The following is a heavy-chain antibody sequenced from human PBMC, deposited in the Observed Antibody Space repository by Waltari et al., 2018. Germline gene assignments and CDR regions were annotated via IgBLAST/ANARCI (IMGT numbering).Heavy chain of an antibody. D-gene: IGHD5-12*01. CDR3: TRLSLGYDSAPSDY. J-gene: IGHJ4*02. CDR1: GYSFANFW. V-gene: IGHV5-51*01. Sequence: EVQLVQSGAEVKKPGESLKISCTGSGYSFANFWIAWVRQIPGRGLNWMGIIDPSGSYSRYSPSFQGEVTISADTSSGTAYLQWSSLKASDTAIYYCTRLSLGYDSAPSDYWGQGTLVTVSS. CDR2: IDPSGSYS.